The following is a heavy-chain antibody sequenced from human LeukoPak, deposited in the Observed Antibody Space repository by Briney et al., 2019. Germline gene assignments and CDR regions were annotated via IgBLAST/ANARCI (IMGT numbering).Heavy chain of an antibody. V-gene: IGHV4-59*01. CDR1: GGSISSYY. Sequence: PSETLSLTCTVSGGSISSYYWSWIRQPPGKGLEWIGYIYYSGSTNYNPSLKSRVTISVDTSKNQFSLTLTSVTVADTAFYYCARGGIRGYSAFDNLDFWGLGTHVIVSS. J-gene: IGHJ4*02. CDR3: ARGGIRGYSAFDNLDF. D-gene: IGHD5-12*01. CDR2: IYYSGST.